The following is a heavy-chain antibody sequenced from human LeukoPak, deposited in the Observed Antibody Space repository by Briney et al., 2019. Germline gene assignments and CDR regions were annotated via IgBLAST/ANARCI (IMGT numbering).Heavy chain of an antibody. CDR3: ARDLEMTTVGYFDY. Sequence: SEXLSLTCTVSGASISSYYWSWIRQPPGKRLEWIGYIHYSGSTKCNPSLKSRVTISVDTSKNQFSLRLSSVTAADTAVYYCARDLEMTTVGYFDYWGQGTLVTVSS. CDR1: GASISSYY. CDR2: IHYSGST. D-gene: IGHD4-11*01. J-gene: IGHJ4*02. V-gene: IGHV4-59*01.